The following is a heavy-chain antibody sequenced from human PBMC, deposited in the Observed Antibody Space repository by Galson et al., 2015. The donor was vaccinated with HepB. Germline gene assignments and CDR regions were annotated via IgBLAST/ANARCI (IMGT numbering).Heavy chain of an antibody. CDR3: VRNLLWDGWNAFDI. J-gene: IGHJ3*02. V-gene: IGHV3-23*01. Sequence: SLRLSCAASGFTFTSFAMSWVRQAPGKGLEWVSTISSSGGSTYYADSVKGRFTISRDNSKSTLYLQLSSLRAEDTAVYYCVRNLLWDGWNAFDIWGHGTMVTVSS. D-gene: IGHD1-1*01. CDR2: ISSSGGST. CDR1: GFTFTSFA.